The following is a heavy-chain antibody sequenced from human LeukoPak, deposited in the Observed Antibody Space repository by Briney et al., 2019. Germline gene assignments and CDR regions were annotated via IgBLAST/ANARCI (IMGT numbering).Heavy chain of an antibody. D-gene: IGHD3-10*01. CDR3: ARFTGRGEVDY. V-gene: IGHV3-21*01. CDR1: GFTFSRYS. J-gene: IGHJ4*02. Sequence: PGGSLRLSCAASGFTFSRYSMNWVRQAPGKGLEWVSSISGSSSYKYYADSVKGRFTISRDNAKNSLYLQMNSLRAEDTAVYYCARFTGRGEVDYWGQGTLVTVSS. CDR2: ISGSSSYK.